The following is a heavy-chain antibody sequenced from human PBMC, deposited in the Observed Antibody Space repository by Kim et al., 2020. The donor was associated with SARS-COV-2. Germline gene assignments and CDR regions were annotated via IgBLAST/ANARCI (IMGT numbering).Heavy chain of an antibody. Sequence: SETLSLTCTVSGYSISSGYYWGWIRQPPGKGLEWIGSIYHSGSTYYNPSLKSRVTISVDTSKNQFSLKLSSVTAADTAVYYCARKGQPAAMPWEWWFDP. CDR2: IYHSGST. CDR3: ARKGQPAAMPWEWWFDP. J-gene: IGHJ5*02. V-gene: IGHV4-38-2*02. D-gene: IGHD2-2*01. CDR1: GYSISSGYY.